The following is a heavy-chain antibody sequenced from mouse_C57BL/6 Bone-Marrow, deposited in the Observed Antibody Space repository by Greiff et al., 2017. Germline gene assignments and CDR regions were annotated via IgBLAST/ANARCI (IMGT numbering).Heavy chain of an antibody. D-gene: IGHD3-2*02. V-gene: IGHV1-50*01. CDR2: IDPSDRYT. Sequence: QVQLQQPGAELVKPGASVKLSCKASGYTFTSYWMQWVKQRPGQGLEWIGEIDPSDRYTNYNQKFKGKATLTVDTSSSTAYMQLSSLTSEDSAVYYCARQLRLREFAYWGQGTLVTVSA. J-gene: IGHJ3*01. CDR3: ARQLRLREFAY. CDR1: GYTFTSYW.